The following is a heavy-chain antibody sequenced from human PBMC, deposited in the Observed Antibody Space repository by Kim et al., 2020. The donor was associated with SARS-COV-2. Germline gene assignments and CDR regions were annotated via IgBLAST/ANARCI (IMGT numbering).Heavy chain of an antibody. CDR3: ARGFLSTVTTEEFDY. CDR2: ISAYNGNT. J-gene: IGHJ4*02. D-gene: IGHD4-17*01. CDR1: GYTFTSYG. Sequence: ASVKVSCKASGYTFTSYGISWVRQAPGQGLEWMGWISAYNGNTNYAQKLQGRVTMTTDTSTSTAYMELRSLRSDDTAVYYCARGFLSTVTTEEFDYWGQGTLVTVSS. V-gene: IGHV1-18*01.